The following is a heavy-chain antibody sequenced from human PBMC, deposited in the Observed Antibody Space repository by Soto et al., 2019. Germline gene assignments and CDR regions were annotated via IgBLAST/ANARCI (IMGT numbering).Heavy chain of an antibody. CDR3: AHTHGYNKIPYYFDY. V-gene: IGHV2-5*01. CDR1: GFSLSTSGVG. Sequence: QITLKESGPTLVKPTQTLTLACTFSGFSLSTSGVGVGWIRQPPGKALEWLALIYWNDDKRYSPSLKSRLTITKDTSKNQVVLTMTNMDPVDTATYYCAHTHGYNKIPYYFDYWGQGTLVTVSS. J-gene: IGHJ4*02. D-gene: IGHD5-12*01. CDR2: IYWNDDK.